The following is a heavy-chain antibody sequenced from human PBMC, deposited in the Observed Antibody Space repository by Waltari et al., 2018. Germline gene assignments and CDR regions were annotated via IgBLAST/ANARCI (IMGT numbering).Heavy chain of an antibody. Sequence: EVQLLESGGGLVQPGGSLRLSCAASGFTFSSYAMSWVRQAPGKGVEWVSAIRGSGGSTYYADSVKGRFTISRDNSKNTLYLQMNSLRAEDTAVYYCAKQNGWYEGYYWGQGTLVTVSS. CDR3: AKQNGWYEGYY. CDR2: IRGSGGST. CDR1: GFTFSSYA. D-gene: IGHD6-19*01. V-gene: IGHV3-23*01. J-gene: IGHJ4*02.